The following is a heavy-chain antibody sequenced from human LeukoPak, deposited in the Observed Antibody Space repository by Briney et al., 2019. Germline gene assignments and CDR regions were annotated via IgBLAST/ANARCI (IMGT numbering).Heavy chain of an antibody. CDR1: GFTFSSYA. V-gene: IGHV3-30*04. D-gene: IGHD5-12*01. J-gene: IGHJ4*02. CDR2: ISYDGSNK. Sequence: PGRSLRLSCAASGFTFSSYAMHWVRQAPGKGLEWVAVISYDGSNKYYADSVKGRFTISRDNSMNTLYLQMNSLRAEDTAVYYCAREPPGMVATGEYDYWGQGTLVTVSS. CDR3: AREPPGMVATGEYDY.